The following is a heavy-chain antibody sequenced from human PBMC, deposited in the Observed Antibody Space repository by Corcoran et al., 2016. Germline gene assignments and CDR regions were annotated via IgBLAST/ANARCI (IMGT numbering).Heavy chain of an antibody. Sequence: QVQLVESGGGVVQPGRSLRLSCAASGFTFSSYGMHWVRQAPGKGREGVAVIWYDGSNKYYADSVKGRFTISRDNSKNTLYLQMNSLRAEDTAVYYCARVGASSGYMAYWGQGTLVTVSS. D-gene: IGHD6-13*01. CDR1: GFTFSSYG. J-gene: IGHJ4*02. CDR3: ARVGASSGYMAY. V-gene: IGHV3-33*01. CDR2: IWYDGSNK.